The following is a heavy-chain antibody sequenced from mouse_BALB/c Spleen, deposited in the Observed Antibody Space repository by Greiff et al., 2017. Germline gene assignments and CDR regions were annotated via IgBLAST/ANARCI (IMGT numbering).Heavy chain of an antibody. CDR2: ISYSGST. Sequence: EVKLVESGPGLVKPSQSLSLTCTVTGYSITSDYAWNWIRQFPGNKLEWMGYISYSGSTSYNPSLKSRISITRDTSKNQFFLQLNSVTTEDTATYYCARTGDFDYWGQGTTLTVSS. J-gene: IGHJ2*01. CDR3: ARTGDFDY. D-gene: IGHD4-1*01. V-gene: IGHV3-2*02. CDR1: GYSITSDYA.